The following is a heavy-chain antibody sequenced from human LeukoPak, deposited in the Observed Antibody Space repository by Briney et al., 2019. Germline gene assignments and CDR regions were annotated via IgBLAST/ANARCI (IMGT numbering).Heavy chain of an antibody. J-gene: IGHJ4*02. CDR3: ARGGYGGKGGVDY. D-gene: IGHD4-23*01. CDR1: GGTFSSYA. CDR2: IIPIFGTA. Sequence: SVKVSCKASGGTFSSYAISWVRQAPGQGLEWMGVIIPIFGTANYAQKFQGRVTITADESTSTAYMELSSLRSEDTAVYYCARGGYGGKGGVDYWGQGTLVTVSS. V-gene: IGHV1-69*01.